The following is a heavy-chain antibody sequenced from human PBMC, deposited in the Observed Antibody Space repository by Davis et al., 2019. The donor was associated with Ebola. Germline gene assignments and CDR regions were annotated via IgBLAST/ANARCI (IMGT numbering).Heavy chain of an antibody. CDR2: INAGNGNT. CDR1: GYTFTSYA. J-gene: IGHJ6*02. Sequence: ASVKVSCKASGYTFTSYAMHWVRQAPGQRPEWMGWINAGNGNTKYSQKFQGRVTITRDTSASTAYMELSSLISEDTAVYYCARGAYGSGSYYKVLYYYYGMDVWGQGTTVTVSS. D-gene: IGHD3-10*01. CDR3: ARGAYGSGSYYKVLYYYYGMDV. V-gene: IGHV1-3*01.